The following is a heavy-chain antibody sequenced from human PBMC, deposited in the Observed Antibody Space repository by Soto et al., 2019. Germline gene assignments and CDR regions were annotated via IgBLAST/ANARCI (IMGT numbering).Heavy chain of an antibody. Sequence: QVQLVQSGAEVKKPGASVKVSCKTSGYTFTSYYIHWVRQAPGQGLEWMGIINPSGGSTNYVQKFQGSVTMTVDTSTSTVYIYLSSLRSEATAVYYCATSTMVRALIANYFHYWGQGTLVTASS. CDR1: GYTFTSYY. D-gene: IGHD3-10*01. CDR2: INPSGGST. V-gene: IGHV1-46*01. J-gene: IGHJ4*02. CDR3: ATSTMVRALIANYFHY.